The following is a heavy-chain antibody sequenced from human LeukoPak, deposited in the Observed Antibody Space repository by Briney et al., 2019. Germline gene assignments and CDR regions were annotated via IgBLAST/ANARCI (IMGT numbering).Heavy chain of an antibody. D-gene: IGHD6-13*01. J-gene: IGHJ6*02. CDR3: AKDGRYSSSWYHYYYGMDV. CDR1: GLTFSSYG. V-gene: IGHV3-30*18. CDR2: ITYDGSNK. Sequence: GGSLRLSCAASGLTFSSYGMHWVRQAPGKGLEWVEVITYDGSNKYYADSVKGRFTISRDNSKNTLYLQMNSLRAEDTAVYYCAKDGRYSSSWYHYYYGMDVWGQGTTVTVSS.